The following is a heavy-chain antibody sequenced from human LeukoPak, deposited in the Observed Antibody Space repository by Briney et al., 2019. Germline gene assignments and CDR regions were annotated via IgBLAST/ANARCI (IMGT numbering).Heavy chain of an antibody. CDR3: ARVPSDSSSLLRLDP. D-gene: IGHD6-6*01. CDR2: IYYSGST. V-gene: IGHV4-59*01. J-gene: IGHJ5*02. Sequence: SETLSLICTVSGGSISSYYWSWIRQPPGMELEWIGYIYYSGSTNYNPSLKSRVTISIDTSKNQFSLRLSSVTAADTAVYYCARVPSDSSSLLRLDPWGQGTLVTVSS. CDR1: GGSISSYY.